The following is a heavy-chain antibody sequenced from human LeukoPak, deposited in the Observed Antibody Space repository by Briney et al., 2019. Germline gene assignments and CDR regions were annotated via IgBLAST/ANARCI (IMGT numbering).Heavy chain of an antibody. Sequence: GGSLRLSCAASGFTFSSYAMNWVRQALGKGLEWVSAISGSGGSTYYADSVKGRFTISKDNSKNTVYLQMSSLRVDDTAVYYCAKAASSSWPSYYYGMDVWGQGTTVTVSS. V-gene: IGHV3-23*01. CDR1: GFTFSSYA. CDR3: AKAASSSWPSYYYGMDV. CDR2: ISGSGGST. J-gene: IGHJ6*02. D-gene: IGHD6-13*01.